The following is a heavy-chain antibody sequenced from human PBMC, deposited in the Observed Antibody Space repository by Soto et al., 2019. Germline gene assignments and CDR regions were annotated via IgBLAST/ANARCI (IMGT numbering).Heavy chain of an antibody. CDR3: ARHPPYGSGGRCYYFDH. J-gene: IGHJ4*02. V-gene: IGHV5-51*01. CDR1: GYSFTDYW. D-gene: IGHD2-15*01. Sequence: EVQLVQSGAEVKKPGESLRISCKGSGYSFTDYWIGWVRQMPGKGLEWMGIIYPRDSDHKYSPSFQGQVTISVDESIDTACLQASSLKASDTALYYCARHPPYGSGGRCYYFDHWGQGTLVTVSS. CDR2: IYPRDSDH.